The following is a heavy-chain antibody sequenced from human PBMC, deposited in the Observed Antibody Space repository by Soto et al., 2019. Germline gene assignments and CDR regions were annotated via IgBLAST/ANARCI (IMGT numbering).Heavy chain of an antibody. D-gene: IGHD3-16*01. V-gene: IGHV3-73*02. CDR1: GFSFSDFA. Sequence: EVQLVESGGGLVQPGGSLKLSCAGSGFSFSDFAMHWVRQAPGKGLEWIARIRSGANNYLTAYPASVTGRFTISRDDSKKTLYLQMDSLTSEDTAMYFCARGGGMGVIDYWGQGIMVTVSS. CDR3: ARGGGMGVIDY. J-gene: IGHJ4*02. CDR2: IRSGANNYLT.